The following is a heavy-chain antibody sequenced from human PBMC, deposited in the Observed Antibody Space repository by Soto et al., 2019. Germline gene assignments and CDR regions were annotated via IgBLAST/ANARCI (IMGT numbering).Heavy chain of an antibody. Sequence: GESLKISCQASGYSFTTYWISWVRHMPWKGLECMGRIDPTDSYTDYGPSFEGHVTISVDKSINTAYLEWSSLKASDSAMYYCSKFALERDGSHEDLFDFWGLGTLVTVSS. CDR1: GYSFTTYW. CDR2: IDPTDSYT. CDR3: SKFALERDGSHEDLFDF. D-gene: IGHD1-1*01. V-gene: IGHV5-10-1*01. J-gene: IGHJ5*01.